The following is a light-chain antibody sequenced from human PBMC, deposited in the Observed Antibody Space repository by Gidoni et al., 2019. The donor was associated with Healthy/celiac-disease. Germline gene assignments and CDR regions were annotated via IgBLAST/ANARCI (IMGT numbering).Light chain of an antibody. CDR3: QQYGSSPRVT. CDR1: QSVSSSY. Sequence: DIVLTQSPGTLSLSPGERATLSCRASQSVSSSYLAWYQQKPGQAPRLLIYGASSRATSIPDRFSGSGSGTDFTLTISRLEPEDFAVYYCQQYGSSPRVTFXQXTRLEIK. CDR2: GAS. V-gene: IGKV3-20*01. J-gene: IGKJ5*01.